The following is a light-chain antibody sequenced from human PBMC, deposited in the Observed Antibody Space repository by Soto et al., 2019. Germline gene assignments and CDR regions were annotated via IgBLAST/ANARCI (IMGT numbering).Light chain of an antibody. V-gene: IGLV2-14*01. CDR3: SSYTSGNTRV. Sequence: QSVLTQPASVSGSPGQSITISCTGTSSDVGAYNYVSWYQQHPGKAPKLMIYDVSNRPSGVSNRFSGSKSGITASLTISGLQAEDEADYYCSSYTSGNTRVFGGGTKLTVL. CDR1: SSDVGAYNY. J-gene: IGLJ2*01. CDR2: DVS.